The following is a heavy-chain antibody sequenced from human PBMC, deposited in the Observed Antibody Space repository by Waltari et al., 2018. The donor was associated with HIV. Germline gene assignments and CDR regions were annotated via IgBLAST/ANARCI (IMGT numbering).Heavy chain of an antibody. CDR1: GGSISSSSYY. V-gene: IGHV4-39*07. CDR3: ARDRVAVAGISY. CDR2: IYYSGST. D-gene: IGHD6-19*01. J-gene: IGHJ4*02. Sequence: QLQLQESGPGLVKPSETLSLTCTVSGGSISSSSYYWGWIRQPPGKGLEWIGSIYYSGSTYYNPSLKSRVTISVDTSKNQFSLKLSSVTAADTAVYYCARDRVAVAGISYWGQGTLVTVSS.